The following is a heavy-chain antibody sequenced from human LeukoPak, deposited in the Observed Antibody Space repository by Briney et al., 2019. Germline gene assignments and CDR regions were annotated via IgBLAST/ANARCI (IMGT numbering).Heavy chain of an antibody. V-gene: IGHV3-21*01. J-gene: IGHJ4*02. CDR1: GFTFSSHS. CDR3: ARDFRTQLDGYSPPYHFDY. Sequence: PGGSLRLSCAASGFTFSSHSMTWARQSPGKGLEWVSSISSGSSHIYYADSMKGRFTISRDNAKNSLFLQMNSLTAEDTAVYYCARDFRTQLDGYSPPYHFDYWGQGALVTVSS. D-gene: IGHD5-24*01. CDR2: ISSGSSHI.